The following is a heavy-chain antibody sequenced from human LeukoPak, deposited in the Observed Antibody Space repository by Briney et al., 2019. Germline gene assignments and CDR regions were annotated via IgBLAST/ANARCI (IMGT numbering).Heavy chain of an antibody. CDR1: GYTFTGYY. CDR2: INPNNGGT. J-gene: IGHJ4*02. Sequence: AASVKVSCKASGYTFTGYYIHWVRQAPGQGLEWMGWINPNNGGTSDAQKFQGRVTMTRDTSISTAYMELSRLRSDDTAVYYCARRYCSSTSCYDYFDYWGQGTLVTVPS. CDR3: ARRYCSSTSCYDYFDY. D-gene: IGHD2-2*01. V-gene: IGHV1-2*02.